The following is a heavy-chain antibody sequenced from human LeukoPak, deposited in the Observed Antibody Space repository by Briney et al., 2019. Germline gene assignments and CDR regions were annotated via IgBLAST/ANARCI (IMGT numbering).Heavy chain of an antibody. D-gene: IGHD2-15*01. CDR3: ARDPGDCSGGSCYSLGYFDY. J-gene: IGHJ4*02. CDR1: GGSISSYY. CDR2: IYTSGST. V-gene: IGHV4-4*07. Sequence: SETLSLTCTVSGGSISSYYWSWIRQPAGKGLEWIGRIYTSGSTNYNPSLKSRVTMSVDTSKNQFSLKLSSVTAADTAVYYCARDPGDCSGGSCYSLGYFDYWGQGTLVTVSS.